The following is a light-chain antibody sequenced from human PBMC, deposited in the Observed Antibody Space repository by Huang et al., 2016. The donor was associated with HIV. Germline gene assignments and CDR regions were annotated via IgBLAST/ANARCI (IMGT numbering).Light chain of an antibody. CDR1: QVINSY. CDR2: AAS. Sequence: IQLTQSPSSLSASVGDSVTITCRASQVINSYLAWYLQRPGKAPELLIYAASTLQSGVPSRCSGSGSGTNVTLTIRSLQPEDFATYYCQQLHTYPLTFGGGTKVEIK. V-gene: IGKV1-9*01. CDR3: QQLHTYPLT. J-gene: IGKJ4*01.